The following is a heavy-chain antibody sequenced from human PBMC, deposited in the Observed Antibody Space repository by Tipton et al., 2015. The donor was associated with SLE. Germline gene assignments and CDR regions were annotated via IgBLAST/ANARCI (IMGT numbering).Heavy chain of an antibody. CDR2: IYYSGST. D-gene: IGHD3-16*01. Sequence: TLSLTCAVSGYSISSGYYWGWIRQPPGKGLEWIGYIYYSGSTNYNPSLKSRVTASVDTSKNQFSLSLYSVTVDDTAVYYCARAPYDTSSRGAFDTWGQGTMVTVSS. CDR3: ARAPYDTSSRGAFDT. V-gene: IGHV4-38-2*01. CDR1: GYSISSGYY. J-gene: IGHJ3*02.